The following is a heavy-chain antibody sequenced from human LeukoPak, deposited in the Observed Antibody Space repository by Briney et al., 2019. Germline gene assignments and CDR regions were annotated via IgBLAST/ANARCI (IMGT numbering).Heavy chain of an antibody. CDR2: IRNDGTIK. D-gene: IGHD6-19*01. CDR1: GFTFSTYG. CDR3: AKDISFAGYSSGLGGGFDY. J-gene: IGHJ4*02. V-gene: IGHV3-30*02. Sequence: TGGSLRLSCAASGFTFSTYGMHWVRQAPGKGLNWVAFIRNDGTIKYYADSVKGRFTISRDNSKNTLYLQMNSLRTEDTALYYCAKDISFAGYSSGLGGGFDYWGQGTLVTVSS.